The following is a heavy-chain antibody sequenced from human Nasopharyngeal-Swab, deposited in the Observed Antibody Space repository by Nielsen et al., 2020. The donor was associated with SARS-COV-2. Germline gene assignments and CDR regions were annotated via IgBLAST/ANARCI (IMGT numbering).Heavy chain of an antibody. Sequence: VRQMPGKGLEWMGIIYPGDSYTNYSPSFQGHVTISADKSISTAYLQWSSLKASDTAMYYCARSITGTTLLPRYYYYGMDVWGQGTTVTVSS. V-gene: IGHV5-10-1*01. J-gene: IGHJ6*02. CDR3: ARSITGTTLLPRYYYYGMDV. D-gene: IGHD1-7*01. CDR2: IYPGDSYT.